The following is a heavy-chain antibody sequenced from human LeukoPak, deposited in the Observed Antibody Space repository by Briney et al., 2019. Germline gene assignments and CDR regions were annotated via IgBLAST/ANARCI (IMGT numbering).Heavy chain of an antibody. CDR1: GFTFSSYE. J-gene: IGHJ6*02. V-gene: IGHV3-48*03. CDR2: ISSSGSTI. Sequence: GGSLRLSCAASGFTFSSYEMNWVRQAPGKGLEWVSYISSSGSTIYYADSVKGRFTISRDNAKNSLYLQMNSLRAEDTAVYYCARESGMAGLRDYYGMDVWGQGTMVTVSS. CDR3: ARESGMAGLRDYYGMDV. D-gene: IGHD1-26*01.